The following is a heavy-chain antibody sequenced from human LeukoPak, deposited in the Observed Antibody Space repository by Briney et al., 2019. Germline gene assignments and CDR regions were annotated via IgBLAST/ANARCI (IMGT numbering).Heavy chain of an antibody. D-gene: IGHD5-18*01. CDR2: IYYGGST. CDR1: GGSINGYY. CDR3: ARVTAMVDAFDI. J-gene: IGHJ3*02. Sequence: SETLSLTCSVSGGSINGYYWSWIRQHPGKGLEWIGYIYYGGSTYYNPSLKSRVTISVDTSKNQFSLKLSSVTAADTAMYYCARVTAMVDAFDIWGQGTMVTVSS. V-gene: IGHV4-31*03.